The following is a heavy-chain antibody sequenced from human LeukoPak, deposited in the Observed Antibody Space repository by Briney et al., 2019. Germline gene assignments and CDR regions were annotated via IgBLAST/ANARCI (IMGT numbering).Heavy chain of an antibody. Sequence: GGSLRLSCAASGFTFSSYSMNWVRQAPGKGLEWVSSISSSSSYIYYADSVKGRFTISRDNAKNSLYLQMNSLRAEDTAVYYCARGRFRYSSSWGIDYWGQGTLVTVSS. CDR2: ISSSSSYI. V-gene: IGHV3-21*01. CDR3: ARGRFRYSSSWGIDY. J-gene: IGHJ4*02. CDR1: GFTFSSYS. D-gene: IGHD6-13*01.